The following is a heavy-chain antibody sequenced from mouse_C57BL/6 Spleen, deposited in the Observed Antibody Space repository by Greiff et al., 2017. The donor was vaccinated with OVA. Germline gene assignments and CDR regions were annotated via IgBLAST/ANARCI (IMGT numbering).Heavy chain of an antibody. CDR3: ARFDGIFDY. CDR2: INPSTGGT. Sequence: VQLKESGPELVKPGASVKISCKASGYSFTGYYMNWVKQSPEKSLEWIGEINPSTGGTTYNQKFKAKATLTVDKSSSTAYMQLKSLTSEDSAVYYCARFDGIFDYWGQGTTLTVSS. D-gene: IGHD2-3*01. J-gene: IGHJ2*01. V-gene: IGHV1-42*01. CDR1: GYSFTGYY.